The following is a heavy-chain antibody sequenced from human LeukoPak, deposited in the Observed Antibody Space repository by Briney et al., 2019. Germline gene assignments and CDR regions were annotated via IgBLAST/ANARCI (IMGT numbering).Heavy chain of an antibody. V-gene: IGHV4-34*01. CDR1: GGSFSGYY. Sequence: PSETLSLTCAVYGGSFSGYYWSWIRQPPGKGLEWIGEINHRGSTNYNPSLKSRVTISVDTSKNQFSLKLSSVTAADTAVYYCARGYGDYVRLWGQGTLVTVSS. D-gene: IGHD4-17*01. CDR3: ARGYGDYVRL. J-gene: IGHJ4*02. CDR2: INHRGST.